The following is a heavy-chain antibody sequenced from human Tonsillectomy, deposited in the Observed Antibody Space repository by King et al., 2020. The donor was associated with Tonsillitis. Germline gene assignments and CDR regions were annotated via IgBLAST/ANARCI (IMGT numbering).Heavy chain of an antibody. CDR2: IWYDGSNK. Sequence: VQLVESGGGVVQPGRSLRLSCAASGFTFSSYGMHWVRQAPGKGLEWVAVIWYDGSNKYYADSVKGRFTISRDNSKNTLYLQMNSLRAEDTAVYYCARHAYPNYDFWSGYQITYMDVWGKGTTVTVSS. CDR3: ARHAYPNYDFWSGYQITYMDV. D-gene: IGHD3-3*01. CDR1: GFTFSSYG. J-gene: IGHJ6*03. V-gene: IGHV3-33*01.